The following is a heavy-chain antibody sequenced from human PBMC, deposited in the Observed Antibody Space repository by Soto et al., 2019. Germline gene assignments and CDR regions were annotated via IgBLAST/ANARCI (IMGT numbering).Heavy chain of an antibody. CDR3: ARDAPTVTGRCFDY. J-gene: IGHJ4*02. V-gene: IGHV4-31*03. CDR2: IYYSGST. Sequence: SETLSLTCTVSGGSISSGGYYWSWIRQHPGKGLEWIGYIYYSGSTYYNPSLKSRVTISVDTSKNQFSLKLSSVTAADTAVYYCARDAPTVTGRCFDYWGQGTLVTVSS. D-gene: IGHD4-17*01. CDR1: GGSISSGGYY.